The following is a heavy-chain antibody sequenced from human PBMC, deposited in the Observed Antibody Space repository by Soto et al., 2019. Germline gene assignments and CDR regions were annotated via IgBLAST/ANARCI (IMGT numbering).Heavy chain of an antibody. V-gene: IGHV4-4*02. J-gene: IGHJ5*02. CDR3: ARGQGTRENWFDP. Sequence: SETLSLTCAVSGGSISSSNWWSWVRQPPGKGLEWSGEIYHSGSTNYNPSLKSRVTISVYKSKNQFSLQLSSVTAADTAVYYCARGQGTRENWFDPWGQGPLVTVSS. CDR1: GGSISSSNW. CDR2: IYHSGST. D-gene: IGHD3-10*01.